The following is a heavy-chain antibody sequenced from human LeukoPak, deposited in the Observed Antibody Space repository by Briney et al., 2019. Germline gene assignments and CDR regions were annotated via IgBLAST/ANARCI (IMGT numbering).Heavy chain of an antibody. Sequence: AASVKVSCKASGYTFTGYYIHWVRQAPGQGLEWMGWINPNSGGTNYAQKFQGRVTMTRDTSISTAYMELSRLRSDDTAVYYCARGVTGIQLWLSGYYYMDVWGKGTTVTVSS. CDR3: ARGVTGIQLWLSGYYYMDV. CDR1: GYTFTGYY. V-gene: IGHV1-2*02. D-gene: IGHD5-18*01. CDR2: INPNSGGT. J-gene: IGHJ6*03.